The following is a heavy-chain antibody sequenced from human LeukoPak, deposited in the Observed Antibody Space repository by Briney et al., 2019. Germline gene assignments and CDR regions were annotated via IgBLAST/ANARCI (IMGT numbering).Heavy chain of an antibody. J-gene: IGHJ4*02. V-gene: IGHV4-34*01. Sequence: SETLSLTCAVYGGSFSGYYWSWIRQPPGKGLEWIGEINHSGSTNYNPSLKSRVTISVDTSKNQFSLKLSSVTAADTAVYYCARGIKLGATLDDYWGQGTLVTVSS. D-gene: IGHD1-26*01. CDR2: INHSGST. CDR1: GGSFSGYY. CDR3: ARGIKLGATLDDY.